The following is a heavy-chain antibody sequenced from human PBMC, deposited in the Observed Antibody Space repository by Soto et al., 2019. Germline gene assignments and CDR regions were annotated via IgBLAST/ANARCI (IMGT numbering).Heavy chain of an antibody. D-gene: IGHD2-2*01. Sequence: SETLSLTCTVSGGSISSGGHYWSWIRQHPGKGLEWIGDIYYSGSTNYNPSLKSRVTISVDTSKNQFSLKLSSVTAADTAVYYCARVRGSSCYGYYYYGMDVWGQGTTVPVSS. CDR2: IYYSGST. CDR1: GGSISSGGHY. CDR3: ARVRGSSCYGYYYYGMDV. V-gene: IGHV4-31*03. J-gene: IGHJ6*02.